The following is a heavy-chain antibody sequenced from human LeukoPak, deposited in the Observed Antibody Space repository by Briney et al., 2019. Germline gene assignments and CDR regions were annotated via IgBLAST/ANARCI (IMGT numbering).Heavy chain of an antibody. V-gene: IGHV1-18*01. CDR1: GGTFSSYA. Sequence: ASVKVSCKASGGTFSSYAISWVRQAPGQGLEWMGWISAYNGNTNYAQKLQGRVTMTTDTPTSTAYMELRSLRSDDTAVYYCAREEWELLYYWGQGTLVIVSS. CDR2: ISAYNGNT. D-gene: IGHD1-26*01. CDR3: AREEWELLYY. J-gene: IGHJ4*02.